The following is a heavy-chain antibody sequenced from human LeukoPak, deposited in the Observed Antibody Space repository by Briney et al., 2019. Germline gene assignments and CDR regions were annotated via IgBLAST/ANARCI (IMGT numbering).Heavy chain of an antibody. Sequence: PSETLSLTCTVSGGSISSGSYFWNWIRQRPGEGLEWIGYIYYSGSTYYNPSLKSRVTISVDTSKNQFSLNLSSVTAADTAVYYCASAVGDFVWGSYRPESTRFDYWGQGTLVTVSS. V-gene: IGHV4-31*03. J-gene: IGHJ4*02. CDR3: ASAVGDFVWGSYRPESTRFDY. CDR1: GGSISSGSYF. D-gene: IGHD3-16*02. CDR2: IYYSGST.